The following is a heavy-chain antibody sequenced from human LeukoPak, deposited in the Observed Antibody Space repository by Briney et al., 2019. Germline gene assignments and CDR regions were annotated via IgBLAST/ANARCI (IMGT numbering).Heavy chain of an antibody. CDR3: ARIYYGSGSYYRVDY. J-gene: IGHJ4*02. V-gene: IGHV4-39*01. D-gene: IGHD3-10*01. CDR1: GDSISSGDYY. CDR2: IYYSGNT. Sequence: TSQTLSLTCTVSGDSISSGDYYWGWIRQPPGKGLEWIGSIYYSGNTYYNPSLKSRVTISVDTPKNQFSLKLSSVTAADTAMYYCARIYYGSGSYYRVDYWGQGTLVTVSS.